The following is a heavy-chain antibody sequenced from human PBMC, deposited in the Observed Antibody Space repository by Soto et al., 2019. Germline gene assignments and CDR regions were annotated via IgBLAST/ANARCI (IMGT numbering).Heavy chain of an antibody. V-gene: IGHV4-39*01. J-gene: IGHJ6*02. CDR3: ARLLGYCSFCRSYANYSYSSGMHV. D-gene: IGHD2-15*01. CDR2: IHYSGST. Sequence: WETLSLTCTGSGGSISSGGYYWGWLRQPQGKGLEGIGSIHYSGSTYYNPSLKSRVTISGDTSKKQYSLKLSSVTAADTAVYYCARLLGYCSFCRSYANYSYSSGMHVSGQ. CDR1: GGSISSGGYY.